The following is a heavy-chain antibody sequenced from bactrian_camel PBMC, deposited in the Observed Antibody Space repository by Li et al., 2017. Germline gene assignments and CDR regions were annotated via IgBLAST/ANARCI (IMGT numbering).Heavy chain of an antibody. D-gene: IGHD1*01. CDR2: IYLLGGHT. V-gene: IGHV3S54*01. J-gene: IGHJ6*01. Sequence: HVQLVESGGGSVQAGESLRLSCAASGDPYIRNYLAWFRQVPGKEREGVAAIYLLGGHTWYPDSADGRFTISQDNAEKTLYLQMNDLRLRTLPCISVRQGQLALVTASLAGQLNLVTGARGPRSPSP. CDR1: GDPYIRNY. CDR3: RQGQLALVTASLAGQLNLVT.